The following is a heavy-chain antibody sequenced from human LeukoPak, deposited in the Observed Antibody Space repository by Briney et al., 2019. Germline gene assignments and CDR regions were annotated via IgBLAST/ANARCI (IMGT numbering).Heavy chain of an antibody. CDR2: MNPNSGNT. D-gene: IGHD3-22*01. Sequence: GASVKVSCKASGYTFTSYDINWVRQATGQGLEWMGWMNPNSGNTGYAQKFQGRLTMTRNTSISTAYMELSSLRSEDTAVYYCARSPYYDSSGYYGYWGQGTLVTVSS. CDR1: GYTFTSYD. J-gene: IGHJ4*02. CDR3: ARSPYYDSSGYYGY. V-gene: IGHV1-8*01.